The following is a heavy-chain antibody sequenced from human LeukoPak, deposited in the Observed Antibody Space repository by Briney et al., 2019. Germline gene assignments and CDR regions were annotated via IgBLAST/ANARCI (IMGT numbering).Heavy chain of an antibody. CDR3: AGDSGYPEY. V-gene: IGHV4-34*01. J-gene: IGHJ4*02. D-gene: IGHD5-12*01. Sequence: SETLSLTCAVYGVSFSGYSWGWNRQPQGKGREWMGKINHSERNYSNQFLKSRVTISVDTSKHQFSRKLTSVTAAYTTVYYWAGDSGYPEYWGEGTLVSVSS. CDR1: GVSFSGYS. CDR2: INHSERN.